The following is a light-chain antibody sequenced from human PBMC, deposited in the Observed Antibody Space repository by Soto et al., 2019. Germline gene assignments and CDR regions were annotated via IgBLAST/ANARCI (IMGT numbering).Light chain of an antibody. V-gene: IGKV3-20*01. CDR2: GAS. J-gene: IGKJ1*01. Sequence: EIVLTHSPGTLSLSPCERATLSCSASQSVSSNFVAWYQQKPGQAPRLLIYGASSRATGIPDRFSGSGSGTDFTLTISRLEPEDFAVYYCQQYGSSPGTFGQGTKVDIK. CDR3: QQYGSSPGT. CDR1: QSVSSNF.